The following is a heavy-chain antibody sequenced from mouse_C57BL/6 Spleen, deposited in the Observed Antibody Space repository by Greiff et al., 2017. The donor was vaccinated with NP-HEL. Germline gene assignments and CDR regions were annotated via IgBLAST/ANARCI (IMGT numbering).Heavy chain of an antibody. V-gene: IGHV5-4*01. CDR3: ARDRLNAMDY. CDR1: GFTFSSYA. D-gene: IGHD1-3*01. Sequence: DVMLVESGGGLVKPGGSLKLSCAASGFTFSSYAMSWVRQTPEKRLEWVATISDGGSYTYYPDNVKGRFTISRDNAKNNLYLQMSHLKSEDTAMYYCARDRLNAMDYWGQGTSVTVSS. CDR2: ISDGGSYT. J-gene: IGHJ4*01.